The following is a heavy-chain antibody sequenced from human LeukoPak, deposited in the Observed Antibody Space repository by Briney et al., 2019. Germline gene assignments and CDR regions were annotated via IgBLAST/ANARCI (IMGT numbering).Heavy chain of an antibody. CDR2: ISAYNGNT. D-gene: IGHD2-21*02. J-gene: IGHJ4*02. CDR3: ARVVTAINNLDY. CDR1: GYTFTSYV. Sequence: ASVKVSCKASGYTFTSYVISWVRQAPGQGLEWMGWISAYNGNTNYAQKLQGRVTMTTDTSTSTAYMELRSLRSDDTAVYYCARVVTAINNLDYWGQGTLVTVSS. V-gene: IGHV1-18*01.